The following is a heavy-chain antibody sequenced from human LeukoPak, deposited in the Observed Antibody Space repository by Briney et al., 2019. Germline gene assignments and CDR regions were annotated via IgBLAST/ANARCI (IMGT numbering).Heavy chain of an antibody. V-gene: IGHV3-48*02. CDR1: GFTVSGYS. D-gene: IGHD3-3*01. CDR3: ALLPLRIFPDVFDL. Sequence: PGGSLRLSCAASGFTVSGYSMNWVRQAPGKGLEWISYISSTTSTIYYADPVKGRFTISRDNAKNSLYLQMNSLRDEDTAVYYCALLPLRIFPDVFDLWGQGTMVTVSS. CDR2: ISSTTSTI. J-gene: IGHJ3*01.